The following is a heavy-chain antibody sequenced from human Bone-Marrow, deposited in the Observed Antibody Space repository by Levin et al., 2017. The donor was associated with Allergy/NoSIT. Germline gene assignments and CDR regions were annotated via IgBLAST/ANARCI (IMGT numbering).Heavy chain of an antibody. CDR1: GYNFTSHY. D-gene: IGHD1-26*01. J-gene: IGHJ2*01. V-gene: IGHV1-46*01. CDR2: INPSGGGIVNPSVDGA. CDR3: ARDPLGEVADRWYFDL. Sequence: GESLKISCKASGYNFTSHYIHWVRQAPGQGPEWMGIINPSGGGIVNPSVDGARYAQKFQGRVTMTKDTSTSTVYMELSSLTFEDTALYYCARDPLGEVADRWYFDLWGRGTLVTVSS.